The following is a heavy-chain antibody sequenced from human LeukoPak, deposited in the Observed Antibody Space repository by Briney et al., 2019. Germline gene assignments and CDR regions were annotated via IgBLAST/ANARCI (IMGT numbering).Heavy chain of an antibody. CDR1: GFTFSSYA. D-gene: IGHD1-26*01. J-gene: IGHJ4*02. Sequence: PGGSLRLSCAASGFTFSSYAMSWVRQAPGKGLEWVSGISGSGGSTYYADSVKGRFTISRDNSKNMLYLQMNSLRAEDTAVYYCAKDSHGSYGPPDYWGQGTLVPVSS. CDR2: ISGSGGST. V-gene: IGHV3-23*01. CDR3: AKDSHGSYGPPDY.